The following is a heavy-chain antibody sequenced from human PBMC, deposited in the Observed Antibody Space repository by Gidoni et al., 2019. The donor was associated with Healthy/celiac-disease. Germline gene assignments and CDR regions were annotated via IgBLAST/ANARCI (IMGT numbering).Heavy chain of an antibody. D-gene: IGHD3-9*01. V-gene: IGHV3-66*02. CDR1: GFTARSHY. CDR3: ARDRTNYDILTGYYTPLRDYYYGMDV. CDR2: IYSGGST. J-gene: IGHJ6*02. Sequence: EVQLVESGGGLVQPGGSLSLSCAASGFTARSHYMSWVRQAPGKGLEWVSVIYSGGSTYYADSVKGRFTISRDNSKNTLYLQMNSLRAEDTAVYYCARDRTNYDILTGYYTPLRDYYYGMDVWGQGTTVTVSS.